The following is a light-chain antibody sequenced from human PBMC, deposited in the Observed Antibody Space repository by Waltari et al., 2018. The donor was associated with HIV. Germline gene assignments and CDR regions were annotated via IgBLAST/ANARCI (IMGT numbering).Light chain of an antibody. Sequence: EIVMTQSPGTLSVSPGQRATPSCRASQSISGNIAWYQQKPGQAPRLLICAATTRATNVPARFSGSGFGTEFTLSISDLQSEDFAIYHCQQYIEWPLTFGQGTKVEVK. CDR2: AAT. CDR1: QSISGN. V-gene: IGKV3-15*01. J-gene: IGKJ1*01. CDR3: QQYIEWPLT.